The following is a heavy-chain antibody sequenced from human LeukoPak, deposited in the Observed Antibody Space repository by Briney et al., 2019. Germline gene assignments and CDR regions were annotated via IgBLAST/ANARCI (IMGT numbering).Heavy chain of an antibody. V-gene: IGHV3-33*06. CDR3: ANAQQPYGSGSARN. Sequence: GGSLRLSCAASGFTFSSYGMHWVRQAPGKGLEWVAVIWYDGSNKYYADSVKGRFTISRDNSKNTPYLQMNSLRAEDTAVYYCANAQQPYGSGSARNWGQGTLVTVSS. CDR1: GFTFSSYG. D-gene: IGHD3-10*01. CDR2: IWYDGSNK. J-gene: IGHJ4*02.